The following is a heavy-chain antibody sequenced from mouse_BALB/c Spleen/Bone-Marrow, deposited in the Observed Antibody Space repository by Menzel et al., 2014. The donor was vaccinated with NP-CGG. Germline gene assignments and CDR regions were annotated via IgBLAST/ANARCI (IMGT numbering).Heavy chain of an antibody. CDR2: IDPETGGT. CDR3: TRWDGNYGWFAY. J-gene: IGHJ3*01. Sequence: QVQLKESGAELVRPGASVTLSCKASGYTFTDYEMHGVKQTPVHGLEWIGAIDPETGGTAYNQKFKGKATLTADKSSSTAYMELRSLTSEDSAVYYCTRWDGNYGWFAYWGQGTLVTVSA. V-gene: IGHV1-15*01. D-gene: IGHD2-1*01. CDR1: GYTFTDYE.